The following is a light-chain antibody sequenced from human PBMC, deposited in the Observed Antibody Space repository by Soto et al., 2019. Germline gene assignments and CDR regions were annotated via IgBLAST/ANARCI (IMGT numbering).Light chain of an antibody. J-gene: IGKJ1*01. CDR2: GAS. CDR1: QTVTSSQ. Sequence: EIVMTQSPVTLSVSPGERATLSCRASQTVTSSQLAWYQQKPGQAPRLLVFGASSRVLGIPDRFSGSGSGTDFTLTISRLEPEDFGVYYCQQRSNWPWTFGQGTKVDIK. CDR3: QQRSNWPWT. V-gene: IGKV3D-20*02.